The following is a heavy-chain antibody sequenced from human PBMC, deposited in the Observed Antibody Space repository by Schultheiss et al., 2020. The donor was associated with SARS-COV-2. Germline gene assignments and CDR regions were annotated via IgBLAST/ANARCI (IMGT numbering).Heavy chain of an antibody. CDR3: ARAGKRFLEWFQTTYGMDV. J-gene: IGHJ6*02. Sequence: ASVKVSCKASGYTFTDFYIHWVRQAPGQGLEWMGWINANIGGTNYAQKFQGRLTMTRDTSISTAYMELSSLRSDDTAVYYCARAGKRFLEWFQTTYGMDVWGQGTTVTVSS. D-gene: IGHD3-3*01. V-gene: IGHV1-2*02. CDR2: INANIGGT. CDR1: GYTFTDFY.